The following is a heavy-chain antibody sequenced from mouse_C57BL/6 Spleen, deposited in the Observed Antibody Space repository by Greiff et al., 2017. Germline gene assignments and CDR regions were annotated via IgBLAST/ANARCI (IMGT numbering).Heavy chain of an antibody. J-gene: IGHJ1*03. V-gene: IGHV1-26*01. CDR3: ARPNYGSSYGYFDV. D-gene: IGHD1-1*01. Sequence: EVQLQQSGPELVKPGASVKISCKASGYTFTDYYMNWVKQSHGKSLEWIGDINPNNGGTSYNQKFKGKATLTVDKSSSPAYMELRSLTSEDSAVYYCARPNYGSSYGYFDVWGTGTTVTVSS. CDR1: GYTFTDYY. CDR2: INPNNGGT.